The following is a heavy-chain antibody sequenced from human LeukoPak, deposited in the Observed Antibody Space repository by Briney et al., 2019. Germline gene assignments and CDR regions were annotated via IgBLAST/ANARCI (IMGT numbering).Heavy chain of an antibody. Sequence: GASVKVSCKVSGYTLTELSMHWVRQAPGKGLEWMGGFDPEDGETIYAQKFQGRLTITEDTSTDTAYMELSSLRSEDTAVYYCATVRATVTTYPPPWGQGTLVTVSS. V-gene: IGHV1-24*01. D-gene: IGHD4-17*01. CDR3: ATVRATVTTYPPP. CDR1: GYTLTELS. CDR2: FDPEDGET. J-gene: IGHJ5*02.